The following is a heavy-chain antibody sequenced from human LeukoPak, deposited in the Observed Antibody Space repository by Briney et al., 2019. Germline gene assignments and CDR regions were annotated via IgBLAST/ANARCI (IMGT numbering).Heavy chain of an antibody. CDR3: ARDLLDSFDI. CDR1: GDSFSSNSAA. V-gene: IGHV6-1*01. J-gene: IGHJ3*02. Sequence: SQTLSLTCAISGDSFSSNSAAWIWIRQSPSRGREWLGRTYYRSKWFNDYAVSVKSRITINPETSKNQFSLQLNSVTPEDTAVYYCARDLLDSFDIWGQGTMVTVSS. CDR2: TYYRSKWFN.